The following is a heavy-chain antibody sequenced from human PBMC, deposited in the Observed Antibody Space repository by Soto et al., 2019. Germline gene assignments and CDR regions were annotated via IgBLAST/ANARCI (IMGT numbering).Heavy chain of an antibody. CDR1: GFSLSKARMG. CDR2: IFWNDER. V-gene: IGHV2-26*01. Sequence: QVTLKESGPVLVKPTETLTLTCTVSGFSLSKARMGVSWIRQPPGKALEWLAHIFWNDERSYSTSLKRRLTLSKDTSKSQVVHTMTNMDPVDTGTYYCTRALREELPLYYFDSWGQGTLVTVSS. J-gene: IGHJ4*02. CDR3: TRALREELPLYYFDS. D-gene: IGHD1-7*01.